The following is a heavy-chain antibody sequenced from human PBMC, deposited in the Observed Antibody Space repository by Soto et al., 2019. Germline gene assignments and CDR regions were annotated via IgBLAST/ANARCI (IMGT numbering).Heavy chain of an antibody. CDR3: ARENIVTAATGKRDFDC. D-gene: IGHD6-13*01. CDR1: GGTITNYH. J-gene: IGHJ4*02. V-gene: IGHV4-4*07. Sequence: SETLSLTCTLSGGTITNYHWSWIRQPAGKGLEWIGRIYSSGSTNYNPSLNRRVIMSVDTSQNQFSLNLSSVTAADTAKYYCARENIVTAATGKRDFDCWGQGTMVTAPQ. CDR2: IYSSGST.